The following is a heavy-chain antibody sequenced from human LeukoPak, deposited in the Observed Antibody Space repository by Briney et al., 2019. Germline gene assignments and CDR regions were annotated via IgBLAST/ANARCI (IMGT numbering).Heavy chain of an antibody. V-gene: IGHV1-8*01. CDR1: GYTFINYD. J-gene: IGHJ4*02. D-gene: IGHD3-10*01. CDR2: MNSNTGNT. CDR3: ARGRGGTVVRGYLDY. Sequence: ASVKVSCKASGYTFINYDIKWVRQATGQGPEWMGWMNSNTGNTGSAQKFQGRVTMTRDTSINTAYMELHSLTSEDTAVYYCARGRGGTVVRGYLDYWGQGTLVTVSS.